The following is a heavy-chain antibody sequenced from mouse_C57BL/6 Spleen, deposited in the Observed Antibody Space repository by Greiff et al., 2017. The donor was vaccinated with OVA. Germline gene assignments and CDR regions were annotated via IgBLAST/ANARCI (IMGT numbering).Heavy chain of an antibody. CDR2: IDPSDSYT. CDR1: GYTFTSYW. CDR3: AAGSTGKNYFDY. J-gene: IGHJ2*01. Sequence: QVQLQQPGAELVMPGASVKLSCKASGYTFTSYWMHWVKQRPGQGLEWIGEIDPSDSYTNYNQKFKGKSTLTVDKSSSTAYMQLSSLTSEDSAVYYCAAGSTGKNYFDYWGQGTTLTVSS. V-gene: IGHV1-69*01. D-gene: IGHD6-1*01.